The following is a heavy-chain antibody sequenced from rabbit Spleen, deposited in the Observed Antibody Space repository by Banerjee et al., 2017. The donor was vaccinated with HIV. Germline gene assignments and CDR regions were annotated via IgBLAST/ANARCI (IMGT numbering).Heavy chain of an antibody. CDR2: IYAGSGGA. D-gene: IGHD1-1*01. J-gene: IGHJ4*01. V-gene: IGHV1S40*01. CDR3: AREYPSYSGVYIPFNL. Sequence: PLKESGGGLVTPGASLTLTCTASGFDISSYHMCWVRQAPGKGLEWVACIYAGSGGAHHATWAKGRFTISRTSSTTVTLQMPSLTAADTATYFCAREYPSYSGVYIPFNLWGPGTLVTVS. CDR1: GFDISSYH.